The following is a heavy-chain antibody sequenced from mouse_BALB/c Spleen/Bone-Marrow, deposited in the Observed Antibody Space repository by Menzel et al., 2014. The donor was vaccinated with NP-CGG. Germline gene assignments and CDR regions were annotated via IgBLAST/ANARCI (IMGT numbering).Heavy chain of an antibody. CDR1: GFNIEDTY. J-gene: IGHJ4*01. CDR2: IDPANGNT. CDR3: AEITTAAYYVMDY. V-gene: IGHV14-3*02. Sequence: VQLKHSGAELVKPGASVKLSCTASGFNIEDTYMHWVKQRPGQGLEWIGRIDPANGNTKYDPKFQGKATITADTSSNTAYLQLSSLTSEDTAVYYCAEITTAAYYVMDYWGQGTSVTVSS. D-gene: IGHD1-2*01.